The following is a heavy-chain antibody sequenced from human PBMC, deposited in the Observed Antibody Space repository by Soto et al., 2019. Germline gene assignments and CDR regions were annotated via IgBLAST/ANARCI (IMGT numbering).Heavy chain of an antibody. CDR1: GYTFTSYG. J-gene: IGHJ6*02. V-gene: IGHV1-18*04. CDR3: ARDGLVRSNSMDV. CDR2: ISAYNGNT. Sequence: GASVKVSCKASGYTFTSYGISWVRQAPGQGLEGMGWISAYNGNTNYAQKLQGRVTMTADTSTSTAYEELRSLRSDDTAVYYCARDGLVRSNSMDVWGQGTTVTVSS. D-gene: IGHD3-10*01.